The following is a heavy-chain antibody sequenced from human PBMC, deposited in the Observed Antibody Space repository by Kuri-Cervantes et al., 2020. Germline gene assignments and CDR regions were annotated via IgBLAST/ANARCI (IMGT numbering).Heavy chain of an antibody. V-gene: IGHV3-7*01. J-gene: IGHJ4*02. CDR3: ARGPPQELWFGEGYYFDY. Sequence: GGSLRLSCAASGFTFSSYWMSWVRQAPGKGLEWVANIKQDGSEKYYVDSVKGRFTISRDNAKNSLYLQMNSLRAEDTAVYYCARGPPQELWFGEGYYFDYWGQGTLVTVSS. CDR2: IKQDGSEK. CDR1: GFTFSSYW. D-gene: IGHD3-10*01.